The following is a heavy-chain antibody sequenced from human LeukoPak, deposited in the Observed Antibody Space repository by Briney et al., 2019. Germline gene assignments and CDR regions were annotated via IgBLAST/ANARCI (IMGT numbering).Heavy chain of an antibody. CDR2: INHSGST. D-gene: IGHD2-21*02. CDR3: ARQGIVVVTAIVD. V-gene: IGHV4-34*01. CDR1: GGSFSGYY. J-gene: IGHJ4*02. Sequence: SETLSLTCAVYGGSFSGYYWSWIRQPPGKGLEWIGGINHSGSTNYNPSLKSRVTISVDTSKNQFSLKLSSVTAADTAVYYCARQGIVVVTAIVDWGQGTLVTVSS.